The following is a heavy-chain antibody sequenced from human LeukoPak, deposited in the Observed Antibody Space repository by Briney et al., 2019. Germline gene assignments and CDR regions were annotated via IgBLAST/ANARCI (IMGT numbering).Heavy chain of an antibody. V-gene: IGHV6-1*01. J-gene: IGHJ6*03. D-gene: IGHD3-9*01. Sequence: SQTLSLTCALSGDTVSSNSAAWNWIRQSPSRGLEWLGRTYYRSKWYNDYAVSVKSRITINPDISKNQFSLQLNSVTPEDTAVYYCARGLRYFDWLEYYYYMDVWGKGTTVTVSS. CDR2: TYYRSKWYN. CDR3: ARGLRYFDWLEYYYYMDV. CDR1: GDTVSSNSAA.